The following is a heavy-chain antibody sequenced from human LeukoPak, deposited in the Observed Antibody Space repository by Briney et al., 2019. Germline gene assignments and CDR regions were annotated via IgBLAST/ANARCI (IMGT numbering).Heavy chain of an antibody. CDR2: IYHSETT. CDR1: GGSISSYY. J-gene: IGHJ5*02. V-gene: IGHV4-39*01. Sequence: SETLSLTCTVSGGSISSYYWGWVRQPPGKGLEWIGSIYHSETTYYNPSLKSRVIISVDTSKNQFSLKLNSVTAADTAVYYCGRPNPDSSGYYGSFDPWGQGILVTVSS. D-gene: IGHD3-22*01. CDR3: GRPNPDSSGYYGSFDP.